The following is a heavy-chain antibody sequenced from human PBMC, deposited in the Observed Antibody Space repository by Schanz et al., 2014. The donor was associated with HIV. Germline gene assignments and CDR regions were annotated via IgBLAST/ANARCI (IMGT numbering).Heavy chain of an antibody. D-gene: IGHD3-10*01. CDR1: GFTFSSYA. Sequence: EVQLLESGGGLVQPGGSLRLSCAASGFTFSSYAMSWVRQAPGKGLEWVSGFSGSGGSTYYADSVKGRFTISRDNSKKTLYLQMNSLRAEDTAVYYCAKGQRGVVRGDIDSWGQGTLVTVSS. CDR2: FSGSGGST. CDR3: AKGQRGVVRGDIDS. V-gene: IGHV3-23*01. J-gene: IGHJ4*02.